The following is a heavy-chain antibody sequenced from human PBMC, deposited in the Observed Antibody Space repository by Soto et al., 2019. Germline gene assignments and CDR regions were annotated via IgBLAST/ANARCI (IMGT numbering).Heavy chain of an antibody. Sequence: ASVKVSCKASGYTFTNFGISWVRQAPGQGLEWMGWISAYNGNTNYAQKFQGRVTMTTDTSTSTVYMEVSSLRFEDTAVYYCSRGPATAPDAYWGLGTLVTVSS. V-gene: IGHV1-18*01. CDR1: GYTFTNFG. D-gene: IGHD2-2*01. J-gene: IGHJ4*02. CDR2: ISAYNGNT. CDR3: SRGPATAPDAY.